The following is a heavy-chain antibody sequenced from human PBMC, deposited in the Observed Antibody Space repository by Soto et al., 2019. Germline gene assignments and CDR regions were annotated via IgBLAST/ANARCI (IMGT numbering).Heavy chain of an antibody. Sequence: QVQLVESGGGVVQPGRSLRLSCAASGFTFYKYGMHWVRQAPGKRLEWVALISHDGSNKYYVDSVKGRFTIARDNSKNTVFLQMNRLRPEVTALYFCAKDDSNRWYNYYAMDVWGQGTTVTVSS. J-gene: IGHJ6*02. CDR1: GFTFYKYG. D-gene: IGHD3-22*01. V-gene: IGHV3-30*18. CDR3: AKDDSNRWYNYYAMDV. CDR2: ISHDGSNK.